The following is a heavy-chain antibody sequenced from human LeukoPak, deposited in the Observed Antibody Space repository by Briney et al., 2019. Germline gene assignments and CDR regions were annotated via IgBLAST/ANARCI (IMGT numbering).Heavy chain of an antibody. Sequence: GGSLRLSCAASGFTFSSYAMHWVRQAPGKGLEWVAVISYDGSNKYYADSVKGRFTISRDNSKNTLYLQLNSLRAEDTAVYYCAKRGITIFPPDYWGQGTLVTVSS. J-gene: IGHJ4*02. CDR2: ISYDGSNK. CDR1: GFTFSSYA. V-gene: IGHV3-30*04. CDR3: AKRGITIFPPDY. D-gene: IGHD3-9*01.